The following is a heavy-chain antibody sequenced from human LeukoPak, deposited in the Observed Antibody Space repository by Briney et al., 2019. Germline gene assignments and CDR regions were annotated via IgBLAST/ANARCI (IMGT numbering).Heavy chain of an antibody. V-gene: IGHV4-59*01. CDR2: IYYSGST. CDR3: AKGYSSGWYLFDY. J-gene: IGHJ4*02. Sequence: SETLSLTCTVSGGSISSYYWSWIRQPPGKGLEWIGCIYYSGSTNYNPSLKSRVTISVDTSKNQFSLKLSSVTAADTAVYYCAKGYSSGWYLFDYWGQGTLVTVSS. D-gene: IGHD6-19*01. CDR1: GGSISSYY.